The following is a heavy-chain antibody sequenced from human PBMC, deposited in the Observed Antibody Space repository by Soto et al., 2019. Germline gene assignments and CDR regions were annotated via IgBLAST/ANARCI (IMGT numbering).Heavy chain of an antibody. CDR2: ISSSSSYI. D-gene: IGHD4-17*01. CDR3: ARDFGLYGDYVDY. V-gene: IGHV3-21*01. CDR1: GFTFSDHY. J-gene: IGHJ4*02. Sequence: PGGSLRLSCAASGFTFSDHYMGWVRQAPGKGLEWVSSISSSSSYIYYADSVKGRFTISRDNAKNSLYLQMNSLRAEDTAVYYCARDFGLYGDYVDYWGQGTLVTVSS.